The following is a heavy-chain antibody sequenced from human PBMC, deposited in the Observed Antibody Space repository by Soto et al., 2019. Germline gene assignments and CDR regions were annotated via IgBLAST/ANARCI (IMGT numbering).Heavy chain of an antibody. J-gene: IGHJ4*02. CDR2: VNDRGNT. CDR1: GGSISGFY. V-gene: IGHV4-59*01. CDR3: ARDFPTAGYGSGWYDY. D-gene: IGHD6-19*01. Sequence: QVQLHESGPGLVKPSETLSLTCTVSGGSISGFYWSWIRQPPGKGLEWIGYVNDRGNTNYNPSLKSRVTISVDTSKNQFSLKLSSVTAADAAVYYCARDFPTAGYGSGWYDYWGQGTLVTVSS.